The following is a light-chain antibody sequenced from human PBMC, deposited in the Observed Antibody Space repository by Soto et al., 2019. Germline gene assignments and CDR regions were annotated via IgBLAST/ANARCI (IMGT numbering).Light chain of an antibody. CDR2: GAS. J-gene: IGKJ2*01. V-gene: IGKV3-20*01. CDR1: QSFNSNY. Sequence: EIVLTQSPGTLSLSPGDRATLSCRASQSFNSNYLAWYQQKPGQAPRLLIYGASSRAAGITDRFGGSGSGTDFTLTISRLEPEDFAVYYCQQYDNSPLYTVGQGTKLEIK. CDR3: QQYDNSPLYT.